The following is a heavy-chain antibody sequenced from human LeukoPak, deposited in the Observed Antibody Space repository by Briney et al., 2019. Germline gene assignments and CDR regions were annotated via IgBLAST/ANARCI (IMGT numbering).Heavy chain of an antibody. CDR2: MTPKSGDT. J-gene: IGHJ4*02. CDR3: ASGHNYGSGESVARAY. CDR1: GYTFNNFD. D-gene: IGHD3-10*01. Sequence: ASVKVSCKASGYTFNNFDIDWIRQAPGQGLEWMGSMTPKSGDTDLAQKFQGRVTMTRDTSLNTAYLAVSSLTSDDTAVYYCASGHNYGSGESVARAYWGQGTLVTVSS. V-gene: IGHV1-8*02.